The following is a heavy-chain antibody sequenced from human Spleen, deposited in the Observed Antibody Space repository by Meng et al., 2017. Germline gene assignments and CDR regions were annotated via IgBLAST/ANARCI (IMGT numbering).Heavy chain of an antibody. Sequence: SETLSLTCAISGDSVSSNSAAWNWIRQSPSRGLEWLGRTYYRSKWNNDYALSVKSRITINPDTSKNQFSLQLNSVTPEDTAVYFCARKAGNCVTTTCYSLDYWGQGTLVTVSS. V-gene: IGHV6-1*01. D-gene: IGHD2-2*01. J-gene: IGHJ4*02. CDR3: ARKAGNCVTTTCYSLDY. CDR1: GDSVSSNSAA. CDR2: TYYRSKWNN.